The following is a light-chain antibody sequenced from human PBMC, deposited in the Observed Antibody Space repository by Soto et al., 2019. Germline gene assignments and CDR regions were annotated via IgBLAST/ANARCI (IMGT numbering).Light chain of an antibody. CDR1: SSDVGAYNY. V-gene: IGLV2-8*01. CDR3: NSFADSGTV. CDR2: EVD. J-gene: IGLJ1*01. Sequence: QSVLTQPPSASGSPGQSVTISCTGTSSDVGAYNYVSWYQQHPGRAPKLIIFEVDKRPSGVPDRFSGSKSGSTASLTVSGLQPEDEADYYCNSFADSGTVFGTGTKVTVL.